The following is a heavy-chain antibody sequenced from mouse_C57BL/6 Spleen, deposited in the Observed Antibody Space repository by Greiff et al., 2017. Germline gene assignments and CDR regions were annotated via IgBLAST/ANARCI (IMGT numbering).Heavy chain of an antibody. J-gene: IGHJ2*01. CDR3: TIGYNGYYLYYFDY. V-gene: IGHV1-15*01. CDR1: GYTFTDYE. D-gene: IGHD2-3*01. CDR2: IDPETGGT. Sequence: QVQLQQSGAELVRPGASVTLSCKASGYTFTDYEMHWVKQTPVHGLEWIGAIDPETGGTAYNQKFKGKAILTVDKASSTAYLELRSLTSEDSAVYYYTIGYNGYYLYYFDYWGQGTTRTVSS.